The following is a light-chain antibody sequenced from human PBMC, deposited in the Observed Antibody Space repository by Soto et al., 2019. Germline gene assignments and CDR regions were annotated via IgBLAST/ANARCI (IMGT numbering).Light chain of an antibody. CDR2: TAG. Sequence: QAVVTQPLSVCASPGQRVTISCSGGSSNIGSNTVAWYQHLPGTAPPRLIFTAGQRPSGVPGRFSGSKSGTSASLAISGLQSEDEGDYYCSAWDNSLNGYVFGPGTKLTVL. V-gene: IGLV1-44*01. CDR1: SSNIGSNT. J-gene: IGLJ1*01. CDR3: SAWDNSLNGYV.